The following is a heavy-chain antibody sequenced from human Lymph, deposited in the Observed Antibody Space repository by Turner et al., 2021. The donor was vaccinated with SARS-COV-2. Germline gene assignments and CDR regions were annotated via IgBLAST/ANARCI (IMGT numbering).Heavy chain of an antibody. CDR1: GGSISSSNW. Sequence: QVQLQESGPGLVKPSGTLSLTCAVSGGSISSSNWWNWVRQPPGKGLEWIGEIYHSGSTNYNPSLKSRGTISVDKSKNQFSLRLISVTAADTAVYYCATKYCSGGSCSYFDYWGQGTLVTVSS. CDR3: ATKYCSGGSCSYFDY. D-gene: IGHD2-15*01. CDR2: IYHSGST. J-gene: IGHJ4*02. V-gene: IGHV4-4*02.